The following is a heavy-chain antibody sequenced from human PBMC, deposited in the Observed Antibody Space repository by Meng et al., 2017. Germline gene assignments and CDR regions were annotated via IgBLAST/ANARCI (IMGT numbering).Heavy chain of an antibody. D-gene: IGHD3-10*01. V-gene: IGHV3-7*01. CDR1: GFTFSSYA. CDR2: IKQDGSEM. Sequence: GGSLRLSCAASGFTFSSYAMHWVRQAPGKGLEWVANIKQDGSEMYYVDSVKGRFTISRDNAKNSLYVQMNSLRVEDTALYFCARERGSRQFDLWGRGTLVTVSS. J-gene: IGHJ2*01. CDR3: ARERGSRQFDL.